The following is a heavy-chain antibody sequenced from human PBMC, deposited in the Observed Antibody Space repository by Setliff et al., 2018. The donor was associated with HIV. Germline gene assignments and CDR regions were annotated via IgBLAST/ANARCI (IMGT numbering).Heavy chain of an antibody. V-gene: IGHV1-69*05. D-gene: IGHD3-3*01. J-gene: IGHJ6*03. CDR1: GGAFSRYA. CDR2: IIPIVGTA. Sequence: SVKVSCKASGGAFSRYAISWVRQAPGQGLEWMGGIIPIVGTANYAQKFQGRVTITTDKSTTTSYMELSSLRSEDTAVYYCVRGVQSPPHYSYYYMDVWGEGTMVTVSS. CDR3: VRGVQSPPHYSYYYMDV.